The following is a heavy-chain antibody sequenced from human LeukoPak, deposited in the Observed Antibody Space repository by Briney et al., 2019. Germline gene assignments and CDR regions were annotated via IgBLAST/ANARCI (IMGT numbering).Heavy chain of an antibody. Sequence: ASVKVSCKPSGYTFTSFGISWVRQAPGQGLEWMGWISAYNGNTNYAQKFQGRVTITADESTSTAYMELSSLRSEDTAVYYCARMGRYFDWLLSPWGQGTLVTVSS. CDR1: GYTFTSFG. CDR3: ARMGRYFDWLLSP. D-gene: IGHD3-9*01. CDR2: ISAYNGNT. J-gene: IGHJ5*02. V-gene: IGHV1-18*01.